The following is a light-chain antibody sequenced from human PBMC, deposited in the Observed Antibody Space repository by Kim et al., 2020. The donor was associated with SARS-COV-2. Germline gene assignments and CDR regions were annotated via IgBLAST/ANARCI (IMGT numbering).Light chain of an antibody. CDR2: EDK. J-gene: IGLJ3*02. CDR3: QSFHSNGWV. V-gene: IGLV6-57*01. CDR1: SGNIAGNY. Sequence: LTQPHSVSESPGKTVTISCTRSSGNIAGNYVQWYQQRPGSSPTAVIYEDKQRPSGIPDRFSASIDGSSNTASLTISGLKTEDEADYYCQSFHSNGWVFGGGTQLTVL.